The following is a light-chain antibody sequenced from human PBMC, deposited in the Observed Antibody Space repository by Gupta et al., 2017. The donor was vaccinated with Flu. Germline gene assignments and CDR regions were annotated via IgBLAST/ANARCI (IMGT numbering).Light chain of an antibody. Sequence: PFSVSASVGDRVTITCRASQGVDKYLAWYQQKAGEAPNLLIYTTSTLQTGVPSRFSGSASGPDFTLTITSLQPEDSATYYCQQANSWPITFGQGTRLEIK. CDR2: TTS. J-gene: IGKJ5*01. CDR1: QGVDKY. CDR3: QQANSWPIT. V-gene: IGKV1-12*01.